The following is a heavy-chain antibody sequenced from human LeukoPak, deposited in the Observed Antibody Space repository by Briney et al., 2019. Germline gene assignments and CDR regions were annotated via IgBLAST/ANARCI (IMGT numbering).Heavy chain of an antibody. D-gene: IGHD5-12*01. V-gene: IGHV3-30*02. J-gene: IGHJ4*02. CDR2: IRYDGSNK. CDR1: GFTFSSYG. Sequence: GGSLRLSCAASGFTFSSYGMHWVRQAPGKGLEWVAFIRYDGSNKYYADSVKGRFTIPRDNSRNTLYLQMNSLRAEDTAVYYCAKDRAYGRIDYWGQGTLVTVSS. CDR3: AKDRAYGRIDY.